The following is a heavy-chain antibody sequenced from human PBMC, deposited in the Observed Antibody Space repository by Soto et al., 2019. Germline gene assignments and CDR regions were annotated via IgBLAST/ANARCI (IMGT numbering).Heavy chain of an antibody. V-gene: IGHV3-33*01. Sequence: QVQLVESGGGVVQPGRSLRLSCAASGFTFSSYGMHWVRQAPGKGLEWVAVIWYDGSNKYYADSVKGRFTISRDNSKNTLYLQMNSLSAEATAVYYCARDSLDYYGMDVWGQGTTVTVSS. CDR3: ARDSLDYYGMDV. CDR1: GFTFSSYG. CDR2: IWYDGSNK. J-gene: IGHJ6*02.